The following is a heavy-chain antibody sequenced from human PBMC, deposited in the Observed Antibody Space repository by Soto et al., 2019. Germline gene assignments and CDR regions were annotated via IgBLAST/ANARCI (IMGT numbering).Heavy chain of an antibody. D-gene: IGHD3-22*01. CDR2: IYYSGST. CDR3: AMGDDSSGLGRKH. J-gene: IGHJ4*02. CDR1: GGSISSGGYY. Sequence: QVQLQESGPGLVKPSQTLSLTCTVSGGSISSGGYYWSWIPQHPGKGLEWIGYIYYSGSTYYNPSLKSRVTISVDTSKNQFSLKLSSVTAADTAVYYCAMGDDSSGLGRKHWGQGTLVTVSS. V-gene: IGHV4-31*03.